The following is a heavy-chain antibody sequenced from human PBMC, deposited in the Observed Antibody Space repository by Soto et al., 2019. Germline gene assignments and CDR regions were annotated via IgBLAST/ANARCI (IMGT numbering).Heavy chain of an antibody. J-gene: IGHJ6*02. CDR1: GYTFTGYY. CDR2: INPNSGGT. V-gene: IGHV1-2*04. D-gene: IGHD3-22*01. CDR3: ARDITYYYDSSGSPSYYYYYYGMDV. Sequence: ASVKVSCKASGYTFTGYYMHWVRQAPGQGLEWMGWINPNSGGTNYAQKFQGWVTMTRDTSISTAYMELSRLRSDDTAVYYCARDITYYYDSSGSPSYYYYYYGMDVSGQGTTVTVSS.